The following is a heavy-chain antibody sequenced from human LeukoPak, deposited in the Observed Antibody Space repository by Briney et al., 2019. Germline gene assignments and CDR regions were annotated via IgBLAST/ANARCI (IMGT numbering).Heavy chain of an antibody. V-gene: IGHV4-61*02. D-gene: IGHD4-17*01. Sequence: PSETLSLTCTVSGDSISSGDYYWSWIRQPAGKGLEWIGRISSSGSTNYNPSLKSRVTISVDTSKNQFSLKLSSVTAADTAVYYCARGNGDYFLGWFDPWGQGTLVTVSS. CDR3: ARGNGDYFLGWFDP. J-gene: IGHJ5*02. CDR2: ISSSGST. CDR1: GDSISSGDYY.